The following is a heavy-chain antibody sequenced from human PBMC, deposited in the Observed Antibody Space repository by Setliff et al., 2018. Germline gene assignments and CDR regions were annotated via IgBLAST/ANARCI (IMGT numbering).Heavy chain of an antibody. CDR3: ARGPLDFVVVPAAAKFDS. D-gene: IGHD2-2*01. CDR2: FDFEDGET. J-gene: IGHJ4*02. Sequence: ASVKVSCKVSGYTLTKLPMHWVRQAPGKGLEWMGGFDFEDGETIYAHKFQGRVTMTDDPSTDTAYMERSSLRSEDPAVYYCARGPLDFVVVPAAAKFDSWGQGTLVTVSS. V-gene: IGHV1-24*01. CDR1: GYTLTKLP.